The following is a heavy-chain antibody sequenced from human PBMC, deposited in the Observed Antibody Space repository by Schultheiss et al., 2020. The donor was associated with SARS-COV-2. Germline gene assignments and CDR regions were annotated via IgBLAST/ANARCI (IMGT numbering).Heavy chain of an antibody. CDR1: GASISSYY. J-gene: IGHJ4*02. D-gene: IGHD3-22*01. V-gene: IGHV4-59*01. CDR2: IYYSGST. CDR3: ARVADTYYYDSCPDY. Sequence: SETLSLTCTVSGASISSYYWSWIRQPPGKGLEWIGYIYYSGSTNYNPSLKSRVTISVDTSKNQFSLKLSSVTAADTAVYYCARVADTYYYDSCPDYWGQGTLVTVSS.